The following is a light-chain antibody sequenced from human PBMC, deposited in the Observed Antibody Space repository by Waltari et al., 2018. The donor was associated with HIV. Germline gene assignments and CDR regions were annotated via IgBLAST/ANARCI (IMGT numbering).Light chain of an antibody. CDR3: SSFTTSNYLL. Sequence: QSALTQPASVSGSPGQSLTVSCTGPSIDVGAYDFVSWYQQTPGTAPKLVIYEVSYRPSGISNRFSGSKSGNTASLTISGLQTEDEADYYCSSFTTSNYLLFGGGTKVTVL. CDR2: EVS. CDR1: SIDVGAYDF. J-gene: IGLJ2*01. V-gene: IGLV2-14*01.